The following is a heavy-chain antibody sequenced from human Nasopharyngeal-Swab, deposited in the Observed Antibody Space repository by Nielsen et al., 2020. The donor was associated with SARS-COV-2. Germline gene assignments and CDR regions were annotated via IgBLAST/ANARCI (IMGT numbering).Heavy chain of an antibody. D-gene: IGHD3-22*01. CDR3: ARVPSLYYYDSSGYYV. Sequence: GESLKISCAASGFTFSSYAMHWVRQAPGKGLEWVAVISYDGSNKYYADSVKGRFTISRDNSKNTLYLQMNSLRAEDTAVYYCARVPSLYYYDSSGYYVWGQGTLVTVSS. V-gene: IGHV3-30-3*01. CDR1: GFTFSSYA. J-gene: IGHJ4*02. CDR2: ISYDGSNK.